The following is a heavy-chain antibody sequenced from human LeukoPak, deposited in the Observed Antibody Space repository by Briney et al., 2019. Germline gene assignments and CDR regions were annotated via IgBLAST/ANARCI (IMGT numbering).Heavy chain of an antibody. V-gene: IGHV4-34*01. D-gene: IGHD2-2*01. J-gene: IGHJ4*02. CDR2: INHSGRT. CDR3: ARGLGAVGCSSTSCYFDY. CDR1: GGSFSGYY. Sequence: SETLSLTCAVYGGSFSGYYWSWIRQPPGKGLEWIGEINHSGRTNYNPSLKSRVTISVETSKNQFSLKLSSVTAADTAVYYCARGLGAVGCSSTSCYFDYWGQGTLVTVSS.